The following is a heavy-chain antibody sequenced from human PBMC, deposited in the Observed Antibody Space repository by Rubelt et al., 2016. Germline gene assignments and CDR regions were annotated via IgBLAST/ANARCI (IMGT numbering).Heavy chain of an antibody. CDR3: ARELAEHAFDI. D-gene: IGHD1-14*01. J-gene: IGHJ3*02. Sequence: WVRQAPGKGLEWVSAISGSGGSTYYADSVKGRFTISRDNSKNTLYLQMNSLRAEDTAVYYCARELAEHAFDIWGQGTMVTVSS. V-gene: IGHV3-23*01. CDR2: ISGSGGST.